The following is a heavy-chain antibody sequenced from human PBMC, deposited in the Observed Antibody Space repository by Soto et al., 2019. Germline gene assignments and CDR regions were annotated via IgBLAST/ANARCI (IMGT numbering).Heavy chain of an antibody. Sequence: PGGSLRLSCAASGFTFSNAWMNWVRQAPGKGLEWVGRIKSKTDGGTTDYAAPVKGRFTISRDDSKNTLYLQMNSLKTEDTAVYYCTTWGSERFLEWLLLYYGMDVWGQGTTVTVSS. CDR3: TTWGSERFLEWLLLYYGMDV. V-gene: IGHV3-15*07. J-gene: IGHJ6*02. CDR1: GFTFSNAW. D-gene: IGHD3-3*01. CDR2: IKSKTDGGTT.